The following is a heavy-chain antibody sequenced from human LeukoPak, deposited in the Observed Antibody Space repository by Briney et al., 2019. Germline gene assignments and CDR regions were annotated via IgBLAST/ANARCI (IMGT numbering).Heavy chain of an antibody. CDR3: AKDKVPDSRWNFDY. V-gene: IGHV3-23*01. D-gene: IGHD6-19*01. CDR1: GFTFNTYT. CDR2: ILGGGGTT. J-gene: IGHJ4*02. Sequence: PGGSLRLSCAASGFTFNTYTMNWVRQAPGRGLEWVSAILGGGGTTYYADSVKGRFTISRDNSKNTLYLLMNSLRAEDTAVYYCAKDKVPDSRWNFDYWGQGTLVTVSS.